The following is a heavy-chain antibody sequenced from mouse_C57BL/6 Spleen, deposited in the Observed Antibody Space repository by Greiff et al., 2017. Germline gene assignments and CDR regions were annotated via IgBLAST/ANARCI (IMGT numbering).Heavy chain of an antibody. Sequence: VQLQESGPELVKPGASVKISCKASGYAFSSSWMNWVKQRPGKGLEWIGRIYPGDGDTNYNGKFKGKATLTADKSSSAAYMQLSSLTSVDSAVYFCATSYFDYWGQGTTLTVSS. V-gene: IGHV1-82*01. CDR2: IYPGDGDT. CDR1: GYAFSSSW. CDR3: ATSYFDY. J-gene: IGHJ2*01.